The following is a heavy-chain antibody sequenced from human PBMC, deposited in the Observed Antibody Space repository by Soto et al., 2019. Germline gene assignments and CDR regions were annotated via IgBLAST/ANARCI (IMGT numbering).Heavy chain of an antibody. J-gene: IGHJ4*02. Sequence: PGGSLRLSCTASGFPFSHYAMNWVRQGPGTRLEWVADISGSGDSARYADSVRGRFTISRDNSRDTLYLQMNSLRVDDTAVYYCGKEGRGSGWSVCNFWGQGALVTVS. CDR2: ISGSGDSA. CDR3: GKEGRGSGWSVCNF. D-gene: IGHD6-19*01. CDR1: GFPFSHYA. V-gene: IGHV3-23*01.